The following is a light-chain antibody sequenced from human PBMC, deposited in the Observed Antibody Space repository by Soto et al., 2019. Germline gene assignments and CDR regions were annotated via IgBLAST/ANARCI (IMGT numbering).Light chain of an antibody. Sequence: DIQLTQSPSFLSPSIGESVTITCRASQVISTSLAWYQQKPGKAPKLLIYEASTLQSGVPSRFSGSGSGTEFTLTISGLLPEDFAAYHCQQLYTLPFTFGQGTRLEIK. CDR3: QQLYTLPFT. CDR1: QVISTS. V-gene: IGKV1-9*01. J-gene: IGKJ5*01. CDR2: EAS.